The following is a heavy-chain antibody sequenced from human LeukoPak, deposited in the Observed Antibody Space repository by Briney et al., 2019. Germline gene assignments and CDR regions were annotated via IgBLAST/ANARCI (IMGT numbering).Heavy chain of an antibody. J-gene: IGHJ3*02. D-gene: IGHD3-22*01. Sequence: PSETLSLTCTVSGDSVSSRSYYWSWIRQPPGKGLEWIGSIYYSGTTYYNPSLKSRVTTSVDTSKNQFSLKLSSVTAADTAVYYCARGRFLYYYERGAFDIWGQGTMVTVSS. CDR3: ARGRFLYYYERGAFDI. CDR2: IYYSGTT. CDR1: GDSVSSRSYY. V-gene: IGHV4-39*01.